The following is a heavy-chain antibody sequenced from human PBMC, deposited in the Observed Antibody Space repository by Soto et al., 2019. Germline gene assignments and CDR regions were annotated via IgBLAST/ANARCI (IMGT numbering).Heavy chain of an antibody. D-gene: IGHD5-12*01. Sequence: QVQLVEAGGGVVQPGRSLRLSCAASGFTFSSYGMHWVRQAPGKGLEWVAVIWYDGSNKYYADSVKGRFTISRDNSKNTLYLQMNSLRAEDMAVYYCARSPIVATILDYWGQGTLVTVSS. CDR2: IWYDGSNK. V-gene: IGHV3-33*01. J-gene: IGHJ4*02. CDR3: ARSPIVATILDY. CDR1: GFTFSSYG.